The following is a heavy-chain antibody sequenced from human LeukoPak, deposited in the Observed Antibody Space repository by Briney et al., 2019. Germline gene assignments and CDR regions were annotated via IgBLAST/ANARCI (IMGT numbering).Heavy chain of an antibody. Sequence: ASVKVSCKASGYTFTGYYMHWVRQAPGQGLEGMGWINPNSGGTNYAQKFQGRVTMTRDTSISTAYMELSRLRSDDTAVYYCAREERYYYYMDVWGKGTTVTISS. CDR2: INPNSGGT. J-gene: IGHJ6*03. CDR1: GYTFTGYY. CDR3: AREERYYYYMDV. V-gene: IGHV1-2*02.